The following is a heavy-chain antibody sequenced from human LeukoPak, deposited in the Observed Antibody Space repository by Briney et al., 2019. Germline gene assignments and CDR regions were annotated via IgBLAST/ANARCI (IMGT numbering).Heavy chain of an antibody. D-gene: IGHD3-22*01. J-gene: IGHJ6*03. CDR3: SRVEYYESSGYPYYYMDV. V-gene: IGHV4-59*01. Sequence: PSETLSLTCTVSGGSISSYYWSWVRQPPGPGQECIGYIYYSGGTNYNPSLKSRVTISADTSKNQFSLMLISVTAADTAVDYCSRVEYYESSGYPYYYMDVWGKGTTVTVSS. CDR2: IYYSGGT. CDR1: GGSISSYY.